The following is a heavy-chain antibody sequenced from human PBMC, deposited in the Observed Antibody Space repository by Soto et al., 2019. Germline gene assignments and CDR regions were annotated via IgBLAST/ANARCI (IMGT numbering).Heavy chain of an antibody. CDR2: ISSTGNTI. CDR3: ARDKDYSIDY. J-gene: IGHJ4*02. V-gene: IGHV3-48*02. CDR1: GFTFSRFS. Sequence: EVQLVESGGGLVQPGGSLRLSCAASGFTFSRFSLNWVRQAPGKGLEGVSYISSTGNTIYYADSVKGRFTISRDLAKNSLYLQMNNLRDEDTAVYYCARDKDYSIDYWGQGTLATVSS. D-gene: IGHD4-4*01.